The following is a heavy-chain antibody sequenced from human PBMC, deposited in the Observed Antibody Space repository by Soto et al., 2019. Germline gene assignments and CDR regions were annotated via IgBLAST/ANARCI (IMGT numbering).Heavy chain of an antibody. CDR1: GFTFSSYS. Sequence: GGSLRLSCAASGFTFSSYSMNWVRQAPGKGLEWVSYISSSSSTIYYADSVKGRFTISSDNAKNSLYLQMNSLRDEDTAVYYCARDTGRYGAEEWLFYNHALAGMDVWGQGTMVTVSS. V-gene: IGHV3-48*02. J-gene: IGHJ6*02. CDR2: ISSSSSTI. D-gene: IGHD3-3*01. CDR3: ARDTGRYGAEEWLFYNHALAGMDV.